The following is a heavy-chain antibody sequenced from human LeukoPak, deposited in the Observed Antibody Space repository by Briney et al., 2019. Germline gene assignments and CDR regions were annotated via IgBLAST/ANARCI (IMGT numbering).Heavy chain of an antibody. CDR2: IIPIFGTA. D-gene: IGHD3-10*01. CDR3: ARAGTMVRGVIFSGYYFDY. CDR1: GGTFSSYA. V-gene: IGHV1-69*13. J-gene: IGHJ4*02. Sequence: SVKVSCKASGGTFSSYAISWVRQAPGQGLEWMGGIIPIFGTANYAQEFQGRVTITADESTSTAYMELSSLGSEDTAVYYCARAGTMVRGVIFSGYYFDYWGQGTLVTVSS.